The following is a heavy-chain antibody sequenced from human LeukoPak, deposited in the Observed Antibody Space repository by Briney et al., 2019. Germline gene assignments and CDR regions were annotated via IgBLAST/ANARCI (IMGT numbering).Heavy chain of an antibody. D-gene: IGHD5-24*01. V-gene: IGHV3-23*01. CDR3: ARGPDYIYDY. CDR1: GFTFSTNA. CDR2: ISGSGAST. J-gene: IGHJ4*02. Sequence: GGSLRLSCLTSGFTFSTNAMSWVRQAPGKGLEWISGISGSGASTYYADSVKGRFTISRDSSKNTLYLQMNSLRAEDTAIYYCARGPDYIYDYWGQGTLVTVSS.